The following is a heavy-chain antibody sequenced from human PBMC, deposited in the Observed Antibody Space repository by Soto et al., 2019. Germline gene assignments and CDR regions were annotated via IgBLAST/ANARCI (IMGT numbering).Heavy chain of an antibody. CDR3: ARGYCSGGSCYTGWFDP. CDR2: ISGYNGNT. CDR1: GYTFTSYG. V-gene: IGHV1-18*01. D-gene: IGHD2-15*01. Sequence: QVQLVQSGAEVKKPGASVRVSCKASGYTFTSYGISWVRQAPGQGLEWMGWISGYNGNTNYAQKLQGRVTMTKDTSTSTANVEVRSLRSDDTAVYYCARGYCSGGSCYTGWFDPWGQGTLVTVSS. J-gene: IGHJ5*02.